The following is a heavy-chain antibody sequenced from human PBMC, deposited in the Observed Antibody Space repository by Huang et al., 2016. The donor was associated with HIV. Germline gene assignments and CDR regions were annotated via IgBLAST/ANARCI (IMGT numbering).Heavy chain of an antibody. CDR3: ARRQWLRQTWGAFNI. CDR2: IYPSESDT. CDR1: GDTFTNSW. J-gene: IGHJ3*02. V-gene: IGHV5-51*03. Sequence: QLVQSGAEVKKPGESLKISCKGSGDTFTNSWIGWVRQMPGTGLEWMGLIYPSESDTKYSASFQGQVSLSADKSISTAVLQWSSLKASDTAMYYCARRQWLRQTWGAFNIWGQGTMVIVSS. D-gene: IGHD6-19*01.